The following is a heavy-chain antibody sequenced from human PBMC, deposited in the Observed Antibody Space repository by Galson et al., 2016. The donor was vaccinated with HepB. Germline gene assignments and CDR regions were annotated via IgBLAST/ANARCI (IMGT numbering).Heavy chain of an antibody. D-gene: IGHD6-13*01. CDR1: EFIFSSYW. CDR3: AKDLSWGIAAAGYYYYYYGMDV. J-gene: IGHJ6*02. V-gene: IGHV3-7*05. Sequence: SLRLSCAASEFIFSSYWMSWVRQAPGKGLEWVADIKEDGSEKYYADSVKGRFTISRDNAKNSLYMQMNSLRAEDTAVYYCAKDLSWGIAAAGYYYYYYGMDVWGQGTTVTVSS. CDR2: IKEDGSEK.